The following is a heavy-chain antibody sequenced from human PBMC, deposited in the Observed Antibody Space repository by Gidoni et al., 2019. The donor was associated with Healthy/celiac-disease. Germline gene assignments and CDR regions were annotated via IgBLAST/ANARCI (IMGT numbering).Heavy chain of an antibody. D-gene: IGHD3-9*01. CDR2: TRNKANSYTT. V-gene: IGHV3-72*01. CDR3: ARDAMEWYYDILTGYYYYYYYGMDV. Sequence: EVQLVGSGGGLVQPGGPLRLSCAAPGFTFRDHYMDWVRQAPGKGLEWVGRTRNKANSYTTEYAASVKGRFTISRDDSKNSLYLQMNSLKTEDTAVYYCARDAMEWYYDILTGYYYYYYYGMDVWGQGTTVTVSS. J-gene: IGHJ6*02. CDR1: GFTFRDHY.